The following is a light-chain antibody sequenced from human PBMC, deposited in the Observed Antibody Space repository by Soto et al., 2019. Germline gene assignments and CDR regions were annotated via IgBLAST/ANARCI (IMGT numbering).Light chain of an antibody. Sequence: AMRMTQSPSSLSASTGDRVTITCRASQGISSYLAWFQQKPGKAPKLLIYAASSLQSGVPSRFSGSGSGTEFTLTISSLQPDDFATYYCQQYNSYSFGQGTKVDIK. CDR3: QQYNSYS. CDR2: AAS. CDR1: QGISSY. J-gene: IGKJ1*01. V-gene: IGKV1-8*01.